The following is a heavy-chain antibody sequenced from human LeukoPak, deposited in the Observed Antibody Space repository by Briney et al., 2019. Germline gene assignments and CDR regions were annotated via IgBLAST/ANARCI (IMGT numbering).Heavy chain of an antibody. CDR2: IYPGDSDT. CDR1: GYSFTSYW. V-gene: IGHV5-51*01. J-gene: IGHJ6*02. Sequence: GESLEISCKGSGYSFTSYWIGWVRQMPGKGLEWMGIIYPGDSDTRYSPSFQGQVTISADKSISTAYLQWSSLKASDTAMYYCARVLTGLAVAGYYYYYGMDVWGQGTTVTVSS. D-gene: IGHD6-19*01. CDR3: ARVLTGLAVAGYYYYYGMDV.